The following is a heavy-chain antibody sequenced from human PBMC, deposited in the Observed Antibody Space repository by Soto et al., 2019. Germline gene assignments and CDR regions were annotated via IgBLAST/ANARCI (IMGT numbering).Heavy chain of an antibody. J-gene: IGHJ4*02. V-gene: IGHV3-66*04. CDR1: GFSFSSAW. CDR3: VRRGYNWQFSDY. D-gene: IGHD6-25*01. Sequence: GGSLRLSCAASGFSFSSAWMSWVRQTPEKGLEWVGRFTISRDSSKNTLYLEMSSLRPEDTAVYYCVRRGYNWQFSDYWGQGTLVTVSS.